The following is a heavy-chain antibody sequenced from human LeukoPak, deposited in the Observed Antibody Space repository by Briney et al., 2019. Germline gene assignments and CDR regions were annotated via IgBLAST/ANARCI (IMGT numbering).Heavy chain of an antibody. V-gene: IGHV1-2*02. Sequence: ASVEVSSKSSGYSFTGYYMNWVRQAPGQGLEWMGWINPNGSGTKYAQKFQGRVTMTRDTSISTADMELSGLRSDDTAVYYCARALYDFWSGYNYPFDYWGQGTLVTVSS. CDR3: ARALYDFWSGYNYPFDY. CDR2: INPNGSGT. D-gene: IGHD3-3*01. J-gene: IGHJ4*02. CDR1: GYSFTGYY.